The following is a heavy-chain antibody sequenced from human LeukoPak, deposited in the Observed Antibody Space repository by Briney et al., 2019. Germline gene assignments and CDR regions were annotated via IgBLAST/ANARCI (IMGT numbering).Heavy chain of an antibody. Sequence: GGSLRLSCAASGFTFTTYWMSWVRQAPGEGLEWLANIKQDGSLKNYVDSVKGRFTISRDSAKNSLYLQMNSLRAEDTAVYYCARELSSGIDYWGQGTLATVSS. V-gene: IGHV3-7*05. CDR3: ARELSSGIDY. CDR2: IKQDGSLK. CDR1: GFTFTTYW. D-gene: IGHD3-22*01. J-gene: IGHJ4*02.